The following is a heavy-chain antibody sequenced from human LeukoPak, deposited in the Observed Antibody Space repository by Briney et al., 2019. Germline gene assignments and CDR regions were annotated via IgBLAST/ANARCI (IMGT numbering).Heavy chain of an antibody. CDR2: ISGTGGRT. CDR3: ARGIVVVPAAIDLPYYFDY. V-gene: IGHV3-23*01. D-gene: IGHD2-2*01. J-gene: IGHJ4*02. Sequence: GGSLRLSCAASGFTFTNYAMSWVRQAPGKGLEWVSAISGTGGRTYYADSVKGRFTISRDNAKNSLYLQMNSLRAEDTAVYYCARGIVVVPAAIDLPYYFDYWGQGTLVTISS. CDR1: GFTFTNYA.